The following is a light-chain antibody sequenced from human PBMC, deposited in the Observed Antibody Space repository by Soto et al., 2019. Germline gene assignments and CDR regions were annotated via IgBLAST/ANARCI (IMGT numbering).Light chain of an antibody. Sequence: ENVLTQYPATLSLSPGERATLSCRASQSVRSYFAWYQQKPGQAPGLVIYNAVNRATGIPARFSGSGSGTDFTLTISSLEPEDFAVYYCQQGFNWPTFGGGTKVEIK. V-gene: IGKV3-11*01. CDR2: NAV. J-gene: IGKJ4*01. CDR1: QSVRSY. CDR3: QQGFNWPT.